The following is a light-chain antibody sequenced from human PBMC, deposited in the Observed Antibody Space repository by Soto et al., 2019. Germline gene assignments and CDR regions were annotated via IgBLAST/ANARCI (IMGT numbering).Light chain of an antibody. CDR1: NSGSKS. J-gene: IGLJ3*02. Sequence: SSELTQPPSVSVAPGQTARITCGGNNSGSKSVHWYQQKPGQAPLLVAYDDSDRPSGIPERFSASNSGNTATLTISRVEAGDDADYYCTVWDSSSDLQVFGGGTKVTVL. CDR3: TVWDSSSDLQV. CDR2: DDS. V-gene: IGLV3-21*02.